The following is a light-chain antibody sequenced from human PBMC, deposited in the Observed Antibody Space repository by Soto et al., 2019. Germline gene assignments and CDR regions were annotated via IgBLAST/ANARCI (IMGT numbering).Light chain of an antibody. CDR2: GAS. V-gene: IGKV3-20*01. Sequence: ETVISRCGATRPRWLGKGRKRAGRVSQSVSGNLAWYQQKPGQAPRLLIYGASSRATGIPDRFSGSGSGTYFTPTISSLEPEDFAVYYCQPYGSSPWAFGQGTKVDIK. CDR3: QPYGSSPWA. J-gene: IGKJ1*01. CDR1: QSVSGN.